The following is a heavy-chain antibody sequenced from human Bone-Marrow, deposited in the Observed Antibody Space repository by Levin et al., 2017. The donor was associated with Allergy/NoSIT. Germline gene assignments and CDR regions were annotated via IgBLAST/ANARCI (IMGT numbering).Heavy chain of an antibody. J-gene: IGHJ4*02. CDR3: ARELPGATAGFDN. CDR1: GYTFTNYH. V-gene: IGHV1-46*01. CDR2: IHPGTGGT. Sequence: ASVKVSCKASGYTFTNYHVNWVRQAPARGLEWMGTIHPGTGGTNYAQRFKGRVTMARDTSTSTVYMDLSSLTSEDTAVYYCARELPGATAGFDNWGQGTLVTVSS. D-gene: IGHD1-1*01.